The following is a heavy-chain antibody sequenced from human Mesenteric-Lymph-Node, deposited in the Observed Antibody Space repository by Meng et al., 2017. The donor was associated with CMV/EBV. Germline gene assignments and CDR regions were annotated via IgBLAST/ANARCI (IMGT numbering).Heavy chain of an antibody. CDR1: GFTLSSSA. CDR2: ISYDGRNK. J-gene: IGHJ4*02. V-gene: IGHV3-30*04. D-gene: IGHD1-26*01. CDR3: AREWSGSYAGEYFDY. Sequence: SRAASGFTLSSSAMHWGRQAPGKGVEWGAVISYDGRNKYYADSVKGRFTISRDKSKNTLYLQMNSLRAEDTAVYYCAREWSGSYAGEYFDYWGQGTLVTVSS.